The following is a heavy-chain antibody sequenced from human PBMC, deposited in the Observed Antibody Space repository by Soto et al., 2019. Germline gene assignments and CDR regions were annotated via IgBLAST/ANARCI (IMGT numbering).Heavy chain of an antibody. CDR2: ISAYNGNT. CDR1: GYTFTSYG. D-gene: IGHD3-3*02. CDR3: ARDLGLVLAAPWLWLGP. J-gene: IGHJ5*02. Sequence: ASVKVSCKASGYTFTSYGISWVRQAPGQGLEWMGWISAYNGNTNYAQKLQGRVTMTTDTSTSTAYMELRSLRSDDTAVYYCARDLGLVLAAPWLWLGPWGQGTLVTVYS. V-gene: IGHV1-18*01.